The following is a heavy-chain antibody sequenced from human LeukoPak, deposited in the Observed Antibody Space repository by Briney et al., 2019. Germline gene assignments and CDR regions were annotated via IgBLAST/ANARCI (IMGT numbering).Heavy chain of an antibody. V-gene: IGHV3-20*04. CDR3: ARGYGSGEDGDY. CDR1: GFTVSSNY. J-gene: IGHJ4*02. CDR2: INWNGGST. Sequence: PGGSLRLSCAASGFTVSSNYINWVRQAPGKGLEWVSGINWNGGSTGYADSVKGRFTISRDNAKNSLYLQMNSLRAEDTALYYCARGYGSGEDGDYWGQGTLVTVSS. D-gene: IGHD3-10*01.